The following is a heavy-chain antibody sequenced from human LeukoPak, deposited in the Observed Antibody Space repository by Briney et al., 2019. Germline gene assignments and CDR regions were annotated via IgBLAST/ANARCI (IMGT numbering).Heavy chain of an antibody. CDR3: ASRHPDIASP. CDR2: ISGSAGEI. J-gene: IGHJ5*02. V-gene: IGHV3-23*01. D-gene: IGHD5-12*01. Sequence: GGSLRLSCAASGFTFAMMWFRQAPGKGPEWVSSISGSAGEIYYAETVKGRFTISRDNSKNKLYLQMDSLRAEDTAVYYCASRHPDIASPWGQGTLVTVSS. CDR1: GFTFA.